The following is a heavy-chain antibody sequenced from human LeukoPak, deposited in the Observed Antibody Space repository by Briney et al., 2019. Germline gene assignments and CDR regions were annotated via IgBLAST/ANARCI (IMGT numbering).Heavy chain of an antibody. CDR2: INTDGTVT. CDR3: ATKQWLAPPPDS. J-gene: IGHJ4*02. CDR1: GFTFSKYW. V-gene: IGHV3-74*01. Sequence: PGGSLRLSCAASGFTFSKYWMLWVRQAPGKGLESVSRINTDGTVTTYADSVKGRFTVSRDNADNTKFLQMNSVRDEDTAVDYCATKQWLAPPPDSWGQGTPVTVSS. D-gene: IGHD6-19*01.